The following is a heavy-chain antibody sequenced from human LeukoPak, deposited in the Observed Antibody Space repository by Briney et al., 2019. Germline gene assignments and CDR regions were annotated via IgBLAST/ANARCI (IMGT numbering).Heavy chain of an antibody. CDR3: ARGQPWLPH. CDR2: INTNTENP. D-gene: IGHD5-24*01. V-gene: IGHV7-4-1*02. CDR1: GYTFTGYY. J-gene: IGHJ4*02. Sequence: ASVKVSCKASGYTFTGYYIHWVRQAPGQGLEWMGWINTNTENPTYAQGFTGRFVFSLDTSVSTAYLQISSLEADDTAVYYCARGQPWLPHWGQGSLVTVSS.